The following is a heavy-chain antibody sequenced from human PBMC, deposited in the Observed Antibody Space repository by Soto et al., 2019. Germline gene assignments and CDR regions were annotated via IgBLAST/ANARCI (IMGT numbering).Heavy chain of an antibody. J-gene: IGHJ4*02. CDR2: INHSGST. Sequence: SETLSLTCAVYGGSFSGYYWSWIRQPPGKGLEWIGEINHSGSTNYNPSLKSRVTISVDTSKNQFSLKLSSVTAADTAVYYCARALRWFQRSYFDYWGQGTLATVSS. CDR3: ARALRWFQRSYFDY. CDR1: GGSFSGYY. D-gene: IGHD4-17*01. V-gene: IGHV4-34*01.